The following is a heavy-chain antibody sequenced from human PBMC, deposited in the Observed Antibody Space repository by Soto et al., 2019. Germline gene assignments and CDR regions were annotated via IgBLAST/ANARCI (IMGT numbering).Heavy chain of an antibody. V-gene: IGHV5-51*01. J-gene: IGHJ6*02. Sequence: EVQLVQSGAEVKKPGESLKISCKGSGYSFSTYWIGWVRQMPGKGLEWMGIIHPGDSDTRYSPSFQGQVTISADKSTSTAYLQWSSLKASDTAMYYCARRSSGSEHYYYGMDVWGQGTTVTVSS. CDR1: GYSFSTYW. D-gene: IGHD1-1*01. CDR3: ARRSSGSEHYYYGMDV. CDR2: IHPGDSDT.